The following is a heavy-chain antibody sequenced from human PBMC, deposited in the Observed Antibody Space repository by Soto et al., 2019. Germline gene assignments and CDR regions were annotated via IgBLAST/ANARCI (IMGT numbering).Heavy chain of an antibody. CDR2: TVGSGSST. D-gene: IGHD2-2*01. Sequence: EVQLLESGGGLVQPGGSLRLSCAASGFTFSSYAMSWVRQAPGKGLEWVSATVGSGSSTYYADSVKGRFTISRDNSKNTLYIQMNSLRAEDTAIYYCAITKDRGECSSTSCFNWFDPWGQGTLVTVSS. CDR1: GFTFSSYA. V-gene: IGHV3-23*01. J-gene: IGHJ5*02. CDR3: AITKDRGECSSTSCFNWFDP.